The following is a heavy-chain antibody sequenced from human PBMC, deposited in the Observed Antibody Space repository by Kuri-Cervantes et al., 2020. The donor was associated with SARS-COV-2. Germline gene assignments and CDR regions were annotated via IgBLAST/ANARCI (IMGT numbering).Heavy chain of an antibody. D-gene: IGHD2-2*01. V-gene: IGHV4-34*01. CDR2: INHNGST. J-gene: IGHJ4*02. CDR1: GGSFSGYY. CDR3: ARIIVVVPAASSPLARFDY. Sequence: SETLSLTCAVYGGSFSGYYWSWIRQPPGKGLEWIGEINHNGSTNYNPSLKSRVTISVDTSKNQFSLKLSSVTAADTAVYYCARIIVVVPAASSPLARFDYWGQGTLVTVSS.